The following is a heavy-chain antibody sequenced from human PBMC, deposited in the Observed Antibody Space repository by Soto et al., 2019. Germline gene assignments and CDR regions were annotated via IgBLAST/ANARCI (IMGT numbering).Heavy chain of an antibody. V-gene: IGHV4-59*08. Sequence: QVQLQESGPGLMKPSETLSLTCTVSGGSIRSYDWSWIRQPPGKGLDWIGYIYYSGSTNYNPYIESRVSTSVDTAKNQFALKRCSLTASDTEVYYCAGLSYDGSWCASDGMDVWGQGTTVTVSS. CDR1: GGSIRSYD. J-gene: IGHJ6*02. D-gene: IGHD3-10*01. CDR3: AGLSYDGSWCASDGMDV. CDR2: IYYSGST.